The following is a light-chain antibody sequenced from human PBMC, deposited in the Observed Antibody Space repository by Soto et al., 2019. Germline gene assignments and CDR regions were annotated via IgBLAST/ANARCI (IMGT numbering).Light chain of an antibody. V-gene: IGLV8-61*01. Sequence: QTVVTQEPSFSVSPGGTVTLTCGLSSGSVSSSYYPSWYQQTPGQAPRTLIYNTNSRSSGVPDRFSGSILGNKAALTITGAQADDEADYYCLLYTPTGGILFGGGTKLTVL. CDR3: LLYTPTGGIL. CDR1: SGSVSSSYY. J-gene: IGLJ2*01. CDR2: NTN.